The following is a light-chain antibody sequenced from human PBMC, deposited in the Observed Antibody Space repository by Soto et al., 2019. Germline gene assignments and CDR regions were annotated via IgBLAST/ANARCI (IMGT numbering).Light chain of an antibody. CDR1: QSVSSY. V-gene: IGKV3-11*01. CDR3: QQRSNWPYT. Sequence: EIVLTQSPATLSLSPGERATLSCRASQSVSSYLAWYQQKPGQAPRLLIYDASNRATSIPARFSGSGSGTDFTLTISSLGPEDFAVYYCQQRSNWPYTFGQGTKLEIK. CDR2: DAS. J-gene: IGKJ2*01.